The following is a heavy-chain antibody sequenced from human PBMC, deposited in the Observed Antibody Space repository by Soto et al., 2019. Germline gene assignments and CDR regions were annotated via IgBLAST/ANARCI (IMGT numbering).Heavy chain of an antibody. CDR1: GFSLNTYGVR. CDR2: IYWHDDK. D-gene: IGHD3-16*01. Sequence: QITLKESGPTLVKPTQTLTLTCTVSGFSLNTYGVRVGWIRQPPGKALEWLALIYWHDDKRYSPSLKSRLTITKDTSKNQVVLTMTNMDPVDTVTYYCARALGSWGAYYFDYWGQGTLVTVSS. V-gene: IGHV2-5*01. CDR3: ARALGSWGAYYFDY. J-gene: IGHJ4*02.